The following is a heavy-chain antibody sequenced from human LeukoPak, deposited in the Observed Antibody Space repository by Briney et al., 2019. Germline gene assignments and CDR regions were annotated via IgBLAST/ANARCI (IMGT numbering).Heavy chain of an antibody. CDR2: IFASGSTT. CDR1: GFTFSGYA. J-gene: IGHJ4*02. Sequence: GGSLRLSCAASGFTFSGYAMNWVRQAPGKGLEWVSLIFASGSTTKYADSVKGRFTISRDNSKNTLYLQMNSLRAEDTAVYYCAKDRMVYGYWGQGTLVTVSS. D-gene: IGHD3-10*01. V-gene: IGHV3-23*03. CDR3: AKDRMVYGY.